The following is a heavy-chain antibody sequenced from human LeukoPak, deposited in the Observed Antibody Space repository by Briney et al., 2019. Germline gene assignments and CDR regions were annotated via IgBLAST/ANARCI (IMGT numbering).Heavy chain of an antibody. V-gene: IGHV1-2*04. CDR1: GYTFTGYY. Sequence: ASVKVSCKASGYTFTGYYVHWVRQAPGQGLEWMGWINPNSGGTNYAQKFQGWVTMTRDTSISTAYMELSRLRSDDTAVYYCARDPYANSSGYYLFDYWGQGTLVTVSS. CDR2: INPNSGGT. J-gene: IGHJ4*02. CDR3: ARDPYANSSGYYLFDY. D-gene: IGHD3-22*01.